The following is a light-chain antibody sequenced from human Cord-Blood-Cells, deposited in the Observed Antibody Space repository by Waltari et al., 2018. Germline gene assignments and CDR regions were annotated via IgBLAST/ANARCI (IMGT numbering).Light chain of an antibody. CDR2: GAS. J-gene: IGKJ1*01. V-gene: IGKV3-20*01. CDR3: QQYGSSPRT. CDR1: QSVSSSY. Sequence: EIVLTQSPGTLSLSPGERATLTCRASQSVSSSYLAWYQKKPGQAPRLLIYGASRWPSGIHERFSGSGSGTGFSLTISRLEPEDFAVYSCQQYGSSPRTFGQRTKVEI.